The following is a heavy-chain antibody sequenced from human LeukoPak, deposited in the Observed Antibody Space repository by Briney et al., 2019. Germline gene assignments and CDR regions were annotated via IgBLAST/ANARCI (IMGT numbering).Heavy chain of an antibody. Sequence: PSETLSLTCTVSGGSISSGGYYWSWLRPHPGQGLEWIGYIYYSGSTYYHPSLKSRVTISVDTSKNQFSLKRSSVTAADTAVYYCAGDHTALYGMDVWGQGTTVTVSS. CDR2: IYYSGST. CDR1: GGSISSGGYY. J-gene: IGHJ6*02. D-gene: IGHD5-18*01. CDR3: AGDHTALYGMDV. V-gene: IGHV4-31*03.